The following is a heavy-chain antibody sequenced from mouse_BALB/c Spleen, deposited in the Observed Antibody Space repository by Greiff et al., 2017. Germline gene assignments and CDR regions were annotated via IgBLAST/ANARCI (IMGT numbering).Heavy chain of an antibody. CDR3: ARRDDGNYPYAMDY. Sequence: EVKLVESGGGLVQPGGSRKLSCAASGFTFSSFGMHWVRQAPEKGLEWVAYISSGSSTIYYADTVKGRFTISRDNPKNTLFLQMTSLRSEDTAMYYCARRDDGNYPYAMDYWGQGTSVTVSS. J-gene: IGHJ4*01. CDR1: GFTFSSFG. D-gene: IGHD2-3*01. V-gene: IGHV5-17*02. CDR2: ISSGSSTI.